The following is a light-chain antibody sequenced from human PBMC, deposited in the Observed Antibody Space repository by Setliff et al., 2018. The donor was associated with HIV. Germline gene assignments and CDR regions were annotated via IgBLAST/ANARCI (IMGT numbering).Light chain of an antibody. Sequence: QSALAQPASVSGSPGQSITISCIGTGRDIGGYNYVSWYQQHPGKAPKLIIYGVTKRSSGVSNRFSGSKAGATASLTTSGLQAEDEADYYCSSFAGRLHVFGTGTKVTVL. CDR1: GRDIGGYNY. V-gene: IGLV2-14*03. CDR2: GVT. CDR3: SSFAGRLHV. J-gene: IGLJ1*01.